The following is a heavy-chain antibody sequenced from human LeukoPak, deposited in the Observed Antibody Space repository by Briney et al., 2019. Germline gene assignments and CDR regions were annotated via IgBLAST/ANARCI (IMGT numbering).Heavy chain of an antibody. Sequence: SVKVSCKASGGTFSSSAISCVRQAPGQGLEWMGGIIPIFGTANYAQKFQGRVTITADESTSTAYMELSSLRSEYTAVYYCARGTAVYGSGIYLEDYYGMDVWGQGTTVTVSS. J-gene: IGHJ6*02. D-gene: IGHD3-10*01. CDR2: IIPIFGTA. CDR3: ARGTAVYGSGIYLEDYYGMDV. V-gene: IGHV1-69*13. CDR1: GGTFSSSA.